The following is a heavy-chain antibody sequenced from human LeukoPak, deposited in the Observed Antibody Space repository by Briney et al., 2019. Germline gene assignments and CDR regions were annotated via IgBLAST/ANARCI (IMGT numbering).Heavy chain of an antibody. V-gene: IGHV3-30*18. CDR2: ISYDGSNK. CDR3: AKDLLTMVRGGFDY. D-gene: IGHD3-10*01. J-gene: IGHJ4*02. CDR1: GFTVSSNY. Sequence: GGSLRLSCAASGFTVSSNYMSWVRQAPGKGLEWVAVISYDGSNKYYADSVKGRFTISRDNSKNTLYLQMNSLRAEDTAVYYCAKDLLTMVRGGFDYWGQGTLVTVSS.